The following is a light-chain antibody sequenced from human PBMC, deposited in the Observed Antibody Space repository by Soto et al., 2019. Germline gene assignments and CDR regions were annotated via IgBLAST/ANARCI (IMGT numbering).Light chain of an antibody. V-gene: IGKV3-15*01. J-gene: IGKJ5*01. CDR3: QQYHNWPIT. Sequence: EIVMTQSPATLSVSPVERSTRSCMASQSVSSNLAWHQQKPGQAPRILMYDASTRATGIPARFSGSGSGTEFTLTISSLQSEDFAVYYCQQYHNWPITFGQGTRLEIK. CDR2: DAS. CDR1: QSVSSN.